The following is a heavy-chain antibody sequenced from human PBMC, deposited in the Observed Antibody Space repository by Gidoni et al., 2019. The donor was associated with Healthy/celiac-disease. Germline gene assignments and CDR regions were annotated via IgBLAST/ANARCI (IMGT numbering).Heavy chain of an antibody. D-gene: IGHD2-2*01. CDR1: GGSFSAYY. CDR3: ARIQDIVVVPAAQGGMDV. J-gene: IGHJ6*02. V-gene: IGHV4-34*01. CDR2: INHSGST. Sequence: QVQLQQWGAGLLKPSETLSLTCAVYGGSFSAYYWSWIRQPPGKGLEWIGEINHSGSTNYNPSLKSRVTISVDTSKNQFSLKLSSVTAADTAVYYCARIQDIVVVPAAQGGMDVWGQGTTVTVSS.